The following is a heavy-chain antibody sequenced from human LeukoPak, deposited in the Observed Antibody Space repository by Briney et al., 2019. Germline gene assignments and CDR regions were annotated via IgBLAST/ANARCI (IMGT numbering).Heavy chain of an antibody. J-gene: IGHJ4*02. V-gene: IGHV3-30-3*01. Sequence: PGGSLRLSCAASGFTFSSNVMHWVRQAPGKGLEWVAAISHDGNNKYNADSVKGRFTISRDNSKNTLYLQMNSLRAEDTAVYYCIRALGSYSDYWGQGTLVTVSS. CDR3: IRALGSYSDY. D-gene: IGHD1-26*01. CDR1: GFTFSSNV. CDR2: ISHDGNNK.